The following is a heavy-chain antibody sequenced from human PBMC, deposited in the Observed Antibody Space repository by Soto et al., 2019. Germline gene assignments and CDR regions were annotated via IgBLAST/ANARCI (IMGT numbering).Heavy chain of an antibody. J-gene: IGHJ4*02. CDR3: ARVGLDGYNSPFDY. V-gene: IGHV1-69*01. CDR2: IIPIFGTA. D-gene: IGHD5-12*01. CDR1: GGTFSSYA. Sequence: QVQLVQSGAEVKKPGSSVKVSCTASGGTFSSYAISWVRQAPGQGLEWMGGIIPIFGTANYAQKFQGRVTITADESTSTAYMELSSLRSEDTAVYYCARVGLDGYNSPFDYWGQGTLVTVSS.